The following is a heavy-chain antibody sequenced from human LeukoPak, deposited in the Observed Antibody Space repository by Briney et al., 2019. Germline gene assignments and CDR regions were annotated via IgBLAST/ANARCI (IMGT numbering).Heavy chain of an antibody. CDR1: GGSFSGYY. Sequence: SETLSLTCAVYGGSFSGYYWSWIRQPPGKGLEWIGEINHSGSTNYNPSLKSRVTISVDTSKNQFSLKRSSVTAADTAVYYCARGRKTGYSSGWSDYWGQGTLVTVSS. CDR2: INHSGST. CDR3: ARGRKTGYSSGWSDY. D-gene: IGHD6-19*01. J-gene: IGHJ4*02. V-gene: IGHV4-34*01.